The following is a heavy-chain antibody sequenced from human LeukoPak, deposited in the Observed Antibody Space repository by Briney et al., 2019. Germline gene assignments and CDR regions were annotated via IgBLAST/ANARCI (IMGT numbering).Heavy chain of an antibody. CDR1: EFTFDKYW. Sequence: GGSLRLSCAASEFTFDKYWMHWVRQAPGKGLVWVSRISGDGTITSYADSVKGAFIISRDNAKNTLYLQVSSLRAEDTAVYYCATGNYYDSRGYYTFGHWGQGTLVTVSS. CDR2: ISGDGTIT. V-gene: IGHV3-74*01. CDR3: ATGNYYDSRGYYTFGH. J-gene: IGHJ4*02. D-gene: IGHD3-22*01.